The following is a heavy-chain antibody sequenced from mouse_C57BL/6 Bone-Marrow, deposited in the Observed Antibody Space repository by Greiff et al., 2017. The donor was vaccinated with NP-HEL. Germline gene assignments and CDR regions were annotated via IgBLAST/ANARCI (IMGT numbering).Heavy chain of an antibody. V-gene: IGHV1-50*01. CDR1: GYTFTSYW. CDR3: ARSYYYGYYYAMDY. D-gene: IGHD1-1*01. J-gene: IGHJ4*01. CDR2: IDPSDSYT. Sequence: QVQLQQPGAELVKPGASVKLSCKASGYTFTSYWMQWVNQRPGQGLEWIGEIDPSDSYTNYNQKFKGKATLTVDTSSSTAYMQLSSLTSEDSAVYYCARSYYYGYYYAMDYWGQGTSVTVSS.